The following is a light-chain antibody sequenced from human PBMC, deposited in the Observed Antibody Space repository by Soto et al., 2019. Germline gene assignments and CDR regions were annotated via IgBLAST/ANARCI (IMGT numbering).Light chain of an antibody. CDR1: QSVRSSY. J-gene: IGKJ4*01. V-gene: IGKV3-20*01. CDR3: QQYQSLT. Sequence: EILLTQSPGTLSLSPGERATLSCRASQSVRSSYLAWYQHKPGQAPRLLIHGASSRVTGIPERFSGSGSGTDFTLTIPRTEPEDFAVYYCQQYQSLTFGGGTKVDIK. CDR2: GAS.